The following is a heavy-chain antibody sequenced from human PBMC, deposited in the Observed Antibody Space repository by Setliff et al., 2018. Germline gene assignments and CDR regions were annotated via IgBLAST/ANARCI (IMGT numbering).Heavy chain of an antibody. J-gene: IGHJ5*02. CDR1: GGSFSGYY. Sequence: SETLSLTCAVYGGSFSGYYWSWIRQPPGKGLEWIGEINHSGSTNYNPSLKTRVTISVDTSKNQFSLKLSSVTAADTAVYYCARLYSVVVVAATPAWFDPWGQGTLVTVSS. CDR3: ARLYSVVVVAATPAWFDP. V-gene: IGHV4-34*01. D-gene: IGHD2-15*01. CDR2: INHSGST.